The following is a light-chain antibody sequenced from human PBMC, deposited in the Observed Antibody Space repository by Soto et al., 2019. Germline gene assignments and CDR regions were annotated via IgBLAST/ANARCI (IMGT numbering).Light chain of an antibody. CDR3: CSYAGSYTFWV. Sequence: QSALTQPRSVSGSPGQSVTISCTGTSSDVGAYNFVSWYQQHPGKAPKLMIYDVTKRPSGVPDRFSGSKSGNTASLTISGLQAEDEADCYCCSYAGSYTFWVFGGGTKLTVL. CDR1: SSDVGAYNF. CDR2: DVT. V-gene: IGLV2-11*01. J-gene: IGLJ3*02.